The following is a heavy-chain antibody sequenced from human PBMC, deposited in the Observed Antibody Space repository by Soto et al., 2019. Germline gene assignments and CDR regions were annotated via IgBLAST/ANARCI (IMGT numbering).Heavy chain of an antibody. CDR2: ISGSGGST. CDR1: GFTFSSYA. V-gene: IGHV3-23*01. D-gene: IGHD2-2*01. CDR3: AIRGYCSSTSCYAPGTAKAEYFQH. Sequence: EVQLLESGGGLVQPGGSLRLSCAAPGFTFSSYAISWVRQAPGKGLEWASAISGSGGSTYYADSVKGRFTISTDNSKNTLYLQMNSRRAEDTAVYYCAIRGYCSSTSCYAPGTAKAEYFQHWGQGTLVTVSS. J-gene: IGHJ1*01.